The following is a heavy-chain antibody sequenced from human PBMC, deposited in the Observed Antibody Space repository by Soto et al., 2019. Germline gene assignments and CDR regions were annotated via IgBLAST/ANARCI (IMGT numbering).Heavy chain of an antibody. D-gene: IGHD3-22*01. Sequence: SETLSLTCTVSGASFAAYYWTWVRQPPGKGLEWIGEISHTGSANYNPSLQSRVTISAVTSKSQFSLKLTSVTAADTAVYYCARGYYFDSSGFFYSQFYAMDVWDQGTTVTVSS. CDR2: ISHTGSA. J-gene: IGHJ6*02. CDR3: ARGYYFDSSGFFYSQFYAMDV. V-gene: IGHV4-34*01. CDR1: GASFAAYY.